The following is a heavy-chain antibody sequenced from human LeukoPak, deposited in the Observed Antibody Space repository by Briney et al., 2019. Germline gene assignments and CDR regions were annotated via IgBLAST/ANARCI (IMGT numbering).Heavy chain of an antibody. V-gene: IGHV4-34*01. J-gene: IGHJ4*02. Sequence: SETLSLTCAVYGGSFSGYYWSWIRQPPGKGLEWIGEINHSGSTNYNPSLKSRVTISVDTSKNQFSLKLSSVTAADTAVYYCARVPEGTSYYFDYWGQGTLVTVSS. CDR2: INHSGST. D-gene: IGHD3-10*01. CDR1: GGSFSGYY. CDR3: ARVPEGTSYYFDY.